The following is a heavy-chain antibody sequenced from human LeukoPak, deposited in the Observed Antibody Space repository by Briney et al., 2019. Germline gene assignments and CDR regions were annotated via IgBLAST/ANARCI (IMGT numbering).Heavy chain of an antibody. Sequence: TSVKVSCKASGYTFTGYYMHWVRQAPGQGLEWVGWINPNSGGTNYAQKFQGRVTMTRDTSISTAYMGLSRLRSDDTAVYYCASGVEYYYDTSGYLDYWGQGTLVTVSS. CDR3: ASGVEYYYDTSGYLDY. D-gene: IGHD3-22*01. J-gene: IGHJ4*02. CDR2: INPNSGGT. V-gene: IGHV1-2*02. CDR1: GYTFTGYY.